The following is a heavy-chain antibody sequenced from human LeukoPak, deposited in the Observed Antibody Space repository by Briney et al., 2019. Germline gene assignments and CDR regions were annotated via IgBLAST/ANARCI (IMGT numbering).Heavy chain of an antibody. J-gene: IGHJ6*02. CDR2: IIPIFGTA. Sequence: VASVKVSCKASGGTFSSYAISWVRQAPGQGLEWMGGIIPIFGTANYAQKFQGRVTITADESTSTAYMELSSLRSEDTAVYYCARVWGRHYYYGSGSPWAFYYGMDVWGQGTTVTVSS. CDR3: ARVWGRHYYYGSGSPWAFYYGMDV. D-gene: IGHD3-10*01. CDR1: GGTFSSYA. V-gene: IGHV1-69*13.